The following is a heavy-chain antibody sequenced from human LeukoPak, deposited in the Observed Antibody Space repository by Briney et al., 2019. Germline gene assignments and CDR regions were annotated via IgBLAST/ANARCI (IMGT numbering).Heavy chain of an antibody. CDR3: ARVRSSGSYHDY. CDR1: GYTFTGYY. D-gene: IGHD1-26*01. CDR2: INPNSGGT. V-gene: IGHV1-2*06. Sequence: ALVKVSCKASGYTFTGYYMHWVRQAPGQGLEWMGRINPNSGGTNYAQKFQGRVTMTRDTSISTAYMELSRLRSDDTAVYYCARVRSSGSYHDYWGQGTLVTVSS. J-gene: IGHJ4*02.